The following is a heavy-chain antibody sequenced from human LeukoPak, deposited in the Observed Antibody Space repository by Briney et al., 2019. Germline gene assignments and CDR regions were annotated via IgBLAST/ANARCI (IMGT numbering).Heavy chain of an antibody. Sequence: GGSLRLSCAASGFLFSNYWMSWVRQAPGKGLEWVANIKPDGTEKYYVDSLKGRFTISRDNAKNSLYLQMDSLRVEDTAVYYCARGGNSSWDYWGQGALVTVSS. D-gene: IGHD6-6*01. CDR3: ARGGNSSWDY. J-gene: IGHJ4*02. CDR1: GFLFSNYW. V-gene: IGHV3-7*01. CDR2: IKPDGTEK.